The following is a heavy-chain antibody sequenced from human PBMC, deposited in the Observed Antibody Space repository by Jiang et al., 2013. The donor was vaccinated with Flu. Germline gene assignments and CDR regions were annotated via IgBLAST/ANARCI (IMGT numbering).Heavy chain of an antibody. CDR3: AKGGAYSGSYGDY. J-gene: IGHJ4*02. V-gene: IGHV3-23*04. D-gene: IGHD1-26*01. CDR1: GFTFSTYA. Sequence: VQLVESGGGLVQPGGSLRLSCAASGFTFSTYAMSWVRQAPGKGLEWVSAISGSGGSTYYADSVKGRFTISRDNSKNTLYLQMSSLRAEDTAVYYCAKGGAYSGSYGDYWGQGTLVTVSS. CDR2: ISGSGGST.